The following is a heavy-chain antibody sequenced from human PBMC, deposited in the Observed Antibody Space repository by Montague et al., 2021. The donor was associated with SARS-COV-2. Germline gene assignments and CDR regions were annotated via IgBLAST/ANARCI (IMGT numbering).Heavy chain of an antibody. V-gene: IGHV4-59*10. J-gene: IGHJ3*02. CDR3: ARDLAPYYGSGSYYNPIDAFDI. CDR2: IYTSGST. Sequence: SETLSLTCAVYGGSFSGYYWSWIRQPPGKGLEWIGRIYTSGSTNYNPSPKSRVTISVDTSKNQFSLKLSSVTAADTAVYYCARDLAPYYGSGSYYNPIDAFDIWGQGTMVTVSS. CDR1: GGSFSGYY. D-gene: IGHD3-10*01.